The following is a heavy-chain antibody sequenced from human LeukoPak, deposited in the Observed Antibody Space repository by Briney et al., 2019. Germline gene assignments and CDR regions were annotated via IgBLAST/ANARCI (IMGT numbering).Heavy chain of an antibody. CDR3: ARDRFSSFYGMDV. CDR1: GFSLSDYY. Sequence: GGSLRLSCAASGFSLSDYYMSWIRQAPGKGLEWVSYISSSGSTIYYADSVKGRFTISRDNAKNSLYLQMNSLRAEDTAVYYCARDRFSSFYGMDVWGQGTTVTVSS. CDR2: ISSSGSTI. D-gene: IGHD2-15*01. V-gene: IGHV3-11*01. J-gene: IGHJ6*02.